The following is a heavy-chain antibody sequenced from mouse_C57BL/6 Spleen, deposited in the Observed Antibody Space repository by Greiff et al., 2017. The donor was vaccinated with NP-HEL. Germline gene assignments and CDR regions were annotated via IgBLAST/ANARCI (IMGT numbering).Heavy chain of an antibody. Sequence: DVQLQESGAELVRPGASVKLSCTASGFNIKDDYMHWVQQRPEQGLEWIGWIDPENGDTEYASKFQGKATITADTSSNTAYLQLSSLTSEDTAVYYCTTLYYYGSSYDYWGQGTTLTVSS. D-gene: IGHD1-1*01. CDR1: GFNIKDDY. CDR2: IDPENGDT. J-gene: IGHJ2*01. V-gene: IGHV14-4*01. CDR3: TTLYYYGSSYDY.